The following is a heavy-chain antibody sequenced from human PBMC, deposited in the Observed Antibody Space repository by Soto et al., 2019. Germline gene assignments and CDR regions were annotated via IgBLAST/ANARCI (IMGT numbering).Heavy chain of an antibody. CDR1: GGSISTYS. Sequence: QVQLQESGPGLVKPSETLSLTCTVSGGSISTYSWSWVRQPAGKGLEWIGRIYTSGSTNYNPSLKSRVSMSVDTSKNHLFLKLTSVTAADTAVYYCAKDGCSSSSCNNHYYYGMDVWGQGTTVTVSS. CDR3: AKDGCSSSSCNNHYYYGMDV. D-gene: IGHD2-2*02. V-gene: IGHV4-4*07. J-gene: IGHJ6*02. CDR2: IYTSGST.